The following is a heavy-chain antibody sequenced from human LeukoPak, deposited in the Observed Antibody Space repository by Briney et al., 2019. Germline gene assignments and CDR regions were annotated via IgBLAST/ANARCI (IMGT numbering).Heavy chain of an antibody. Sequence: GGSLRLSCAASGFIFSSYSMNWVRQAPGKGLEWVSSISSSSNYIYYADSMKGRLTISRDNAKSSLYLQMNSLRSEDTALYYCAKAVGSGSGWYFDSWGQGALVTVSS. J-gene: IGHJ4*02. CDR2: ISSSSNYI. D-gene: IGHD3-10*01. CDR1: GFIFSSYS. CDR3: AKAVGSGSGWYFDS. V-gene: IGHV3-21*04.